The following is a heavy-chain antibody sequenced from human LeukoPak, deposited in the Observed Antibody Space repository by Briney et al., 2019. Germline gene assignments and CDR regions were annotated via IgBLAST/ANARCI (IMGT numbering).Heavy chain of an antibody. D-gene: IGHD1-26*01. J-gene: IGHJ3*02. CDR1: GFTFSAYA. CDR2: ISYDGSNK. Sequence: GGSLRLSCAASGFTFSAYAMHWVRQAPGKGLEWVAVISYDGSNKYYADSVKGRFTISGDKSKNTLYLQMNSLRPEDTAVYYCARGPGPIAGAKNPFDIWGQGTMVTVSS. CDR3: ARGPGPIAGAKNPFDI. V-gene: IGHV3-30*01.